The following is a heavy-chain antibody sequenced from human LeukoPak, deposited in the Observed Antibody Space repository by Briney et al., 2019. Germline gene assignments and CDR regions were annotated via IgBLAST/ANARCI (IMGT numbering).Heavy chain of an antibody. CDR2: INSDGSST. CDR3: VSPYYD. D-gene: IGHD1-26*01. J-gene: IGHJ4*02. CDR1: GFTFSSYW. V-gene: IGHV3-74*01. Sequence: GGSLRLACAASGFTFSSYWMHWVRQAPGKGLVWVSLINSDGSSTSYADSVKGRFTISRDNAKNTLYLQMNSLRDEDTAVYYCVSPYYDWGQGTLVTVSS.